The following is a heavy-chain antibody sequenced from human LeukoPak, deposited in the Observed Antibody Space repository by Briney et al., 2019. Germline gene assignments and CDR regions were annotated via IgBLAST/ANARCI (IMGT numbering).Heavy chain of an antibody. Sequence: PETLSLTCSVSGGSLSGYYWSWIRQPPGKGLEWIGFTDYSGGTNYNPSLKSRVTISVDTSKNHFSLRLSSVTAADTAVYYCARIIVGASFDYWGQGNVVTVSS. D-gene: IGHD1-26*01. J-gene: IGHJ4*02. CDR1: GGSLSGYY. CDR2: TDYSGGT. CDR3: ARIIVGASFDY. V-gene: IGHV4-59*08.